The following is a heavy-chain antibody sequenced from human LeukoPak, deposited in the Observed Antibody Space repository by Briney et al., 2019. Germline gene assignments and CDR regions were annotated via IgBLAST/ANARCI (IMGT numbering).Heavy chain of an antibody. CDR2: ISTFNGNT. Sequence: ASVKVSCKASGYTFTSYGISWVRQAPEEGLEWRGWISTFNGNTKYAQKVQGRVTMTTDTSTSTAYMELRSLRSDDTAVFYCATDGIEVAGSFDSWGQGTLVTVSP. J-gene: IGHJ4*02. CDR3: ATDGIEVAGSFDS. CDR1: GYTFTSYG. V-gene: IGHV1-18*01. D-gene: IGHD6-19*01.